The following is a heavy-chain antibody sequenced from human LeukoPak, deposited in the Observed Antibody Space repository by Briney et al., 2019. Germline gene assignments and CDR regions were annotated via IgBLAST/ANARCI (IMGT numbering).Heavy chain of an antibody. CDR1: GFTFNKFA. V-gene: IGHV3-23*01. D-gene: IGHD2-15*01. CDR3: AKQLGYCSDGSCYFPY. CDR2: ISNNGGYT. Sequence: GGSLRLSCAASGFTFNKFAMSWVRQAPGKGLEWVSAISNNGGYTYYADSVQGRFTISRDNSKSTLCLQMNSLRAEDTAVYYCAKQLGYCSDGSCYFPYWGQGALVTVSP. J-gene: IGHJ4*02.